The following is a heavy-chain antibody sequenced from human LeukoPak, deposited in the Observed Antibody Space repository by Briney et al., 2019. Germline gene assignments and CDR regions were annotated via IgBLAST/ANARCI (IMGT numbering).Heavy chain of an antibody. CDR3: ARRVDYYGSGSYYDY. D-gene: IGHD3-10*01. J-gene: IGHJ4*02. Sequence: SETLSLTCTVSGGSISSYYWSWIRQPPGKGLEWIGYIYYSGSTNYNPTLKSRVTISVDTSKNQFSLKLSSVTAADTAVYYCARRVDYYGSGSYYDYWGQGTLVTVSS. CDR1: GGSISSYY. V-gene: IGHV4-59*01. CDR2: IYYSGST.